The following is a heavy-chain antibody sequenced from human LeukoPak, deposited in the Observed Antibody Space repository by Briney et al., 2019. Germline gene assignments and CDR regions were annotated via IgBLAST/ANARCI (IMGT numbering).Heavy chain of an antibody. D-gene: IGHD3-22*01. V-gene: IGHV4-34*01. CDR2: INHSGST. J-gene: IGHJ4*02. CDR3: ARLHYYDSSGPDDY. Sequence: SETLSLTCAVYGGSFSGYYWSWIRQPPGKGLEGIGEINHSGSTNYNPSLKSRVTISVDTSKNQFSLKLSSVTAADTAVYYCARLHYYDSSGPDDYWGQGTLVTVSS. CDR1: GGSFSGYY.